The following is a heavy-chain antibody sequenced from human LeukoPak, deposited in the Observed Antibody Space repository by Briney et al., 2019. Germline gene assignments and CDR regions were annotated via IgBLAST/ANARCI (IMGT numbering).Heavy chain of an antibody. J-gene: IGHJ3*02. CDR3: ARGPARSITIFGVVPNDAFDI. V-gene: IGHV4-34*01. Sequence: SETLSLTCAVYGGSFSVYYWSWIRQPPGKGLEWIGEINHSGSTNYNPSLKSRVTISVDTSKNQFSLKLSSVTAADTAVYYCARGPARSITIFGVVPNDAFDIWGQGTMVTVSS. D-gene: IGHD3-3*01. CDR2: INHSGST. CDR1: GGSFSVYY.